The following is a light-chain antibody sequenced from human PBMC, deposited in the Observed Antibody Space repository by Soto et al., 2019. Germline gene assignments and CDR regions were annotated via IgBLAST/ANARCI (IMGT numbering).Light chain of an antibody. CDR1: QSISSSY. Sequence: EFVLTQSPGTLSLSPGERATLSCRASQSISSSYLTWYQQKPGQAPRLLVYGVSSRASDVPDRFSGSGSGTNFTLTISSLEPEDSAVYYCQQYTDSRTFGQGTKV. J-gene: IGKJ1*01. CDR2: GVS. CDR3: QQYTDSRT. V-gene: IGKV3-20*01.